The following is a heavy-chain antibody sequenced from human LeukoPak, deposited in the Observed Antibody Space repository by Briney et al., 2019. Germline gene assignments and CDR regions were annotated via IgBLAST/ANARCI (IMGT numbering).Heavy chain of an antibody. CDR3: ARDRSSWARDAFDI. D-gene: IGHD6-13*01. J-gene: IGHJ3*02. CDR2: IYSGGST. CDR1: GFTVSSNY. Sequence: PGGSLSLSCAASGFTVSSNYMSWVRQAPGKGLEWVSVIYSGGSTYYADSVKGRFTISRDNSKNTLYLQMNSLRAEDTAVYYCARDRSSWARDAFDIWGQGTMVTVSS. V-gene: IGHV3-53*01.